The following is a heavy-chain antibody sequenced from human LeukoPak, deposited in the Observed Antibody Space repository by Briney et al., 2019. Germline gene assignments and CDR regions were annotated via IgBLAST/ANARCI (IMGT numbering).Heavy chain of an antibody. CDR3: ARSGYYDSSGYYAPVPY. Sequence: KPSETLSLTCSVSGYSISSGYYWDWIRQPPGKGLEWIGSIYHSGSTYYNPSLKSRVTISVDTSKSQFSLKLSSVTAADTAVYYCARSGYYDSSGYYAPVPYWGQGTLVTVSS. CDR2: IYHSGST. D-gene: IGHD3-22*01. CDR1: GYSISSGYY. J-gene: IGHJ4*02. V-gene: IGHV4-38-2*01.